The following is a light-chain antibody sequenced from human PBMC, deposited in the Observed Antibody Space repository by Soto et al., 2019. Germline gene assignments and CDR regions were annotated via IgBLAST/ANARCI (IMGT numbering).Light chain of an antibody. CDR2: GAS. CDR1: QSVSSN. J-gene: IGKJ2*01. CDR3: QQYNNWPPYT. V-gene: IGKV3-15*01. Sequence: EIVMTQSPATLSVSPGERATLSCRASQSVSSNLAWYQQKLGQAPRLLIYGASTRATGIPARFSGSGSGTEFTLTISSLQSEAFAVYYCQQYNNWPPYTFGQGTKLEIK.